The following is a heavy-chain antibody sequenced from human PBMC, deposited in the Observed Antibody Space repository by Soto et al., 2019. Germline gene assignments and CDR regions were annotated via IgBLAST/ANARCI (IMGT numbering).Heavy chain of an antibody. Sequence: PSETLSLTCAVSGGSISSSNWWSWVRQPPGKGLEWIGEIYHSGSTNYNPSLKSRVTISVDKSKNQFSLKLSSVTAADTAVYYCARAREYQLLLGTCYYYYGMDVWGQGTTVTVSS. J-gene: IGHJ6*02. D-gene: IGHD2-2*01. CDR3: ARAREYQLLLGTCYYYYGMDV. CDR2: IYHSGST. CDR1: GGSISSSNW. V-gene: IGHV4-4*02.